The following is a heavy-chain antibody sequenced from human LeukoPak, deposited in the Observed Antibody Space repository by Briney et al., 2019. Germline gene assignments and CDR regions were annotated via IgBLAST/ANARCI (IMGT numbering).Heavy chain of an antibody. CDR3: AKDSSSWLEYYFDY. CDR1: GFTFDDYA. V-gene: IGHV3-9*03. D-gene: IGHD6-13*01. CDR2: ISWNSGSI. Sequence: GRSLRLSCAASGFTFDDYAMQWVRQAPGKGLEWVSGISWNSGSIGYADSVKGRFNISRDNAKNSLYLQMNSLRAEDMALYYCAKDSSSWLEYYFDYWGQGTLVTVSS. J-gene: IGHJ4*02.